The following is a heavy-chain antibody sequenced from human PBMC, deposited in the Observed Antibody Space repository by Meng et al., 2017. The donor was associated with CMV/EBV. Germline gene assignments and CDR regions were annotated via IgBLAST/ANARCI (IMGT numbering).Heavy chain of an antibody. CDR3: ARAGPIRFLEWLLYSSQDYYYYGMDV. V-gene: IGHV3-74*01. CDR1: GFTFSSYW. CDR2: INSDGSST. J-gene: IGHJ6*02. D-gene: IGHD3-3*01. Sequence: GESLKISCAASGFTFSSYWMHLVRQAPGKGLVWVSRINSDGSSTSYADSVKGRFTISRDNAKNTLYLQMNSLRAEDTAVYYCARAGPIRFLEWLLYSSQDYYYYGMDVWGQGTTVTVSS.